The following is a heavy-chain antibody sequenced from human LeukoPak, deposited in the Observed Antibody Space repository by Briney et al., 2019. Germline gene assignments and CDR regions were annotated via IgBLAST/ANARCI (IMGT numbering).Heavy chain of an antibody. D-gene: IGHD2-15*01. V-gene: IGHV3-21*06. J-gene: IGHJ4*02. CDR3: ARGRPMGASRVFVVQ. Sequence: PGGSLRLSCAASGFTFGSYSMTWVRQAPGKGLEWVSSMSSGSTYIYYADSVRGRFTISRDNAKNSLYLLMNSLRVDDTAVYYCARGRPMGASRVFVVQWGQGTLVTVSS. CDR1: GFTFGSYS. CDR2: MSSGSTYI.